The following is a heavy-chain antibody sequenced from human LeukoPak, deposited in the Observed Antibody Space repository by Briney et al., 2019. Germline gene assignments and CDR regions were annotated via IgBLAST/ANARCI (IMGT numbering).Heavy chain of an antibody. CDR3: ARSSAEVYPIGWFDP. CDR1: GGSVRSGSYY. D-gene: IGHD2-8*01. CDR2: IYYSGST. Sequence: PSETLSLTCTVSGGSVRSGSYYWSWIRQPPGKGLEWIGNIYYSGSTNNNPSLKSRVTISVDTSENQVSLKLSSVTAADTAVYYCARSSAEVYPIGWFDPWGQGTLVTVSS. J-gene: IGHJ5*02. V-gene: IGHV4-61*01.